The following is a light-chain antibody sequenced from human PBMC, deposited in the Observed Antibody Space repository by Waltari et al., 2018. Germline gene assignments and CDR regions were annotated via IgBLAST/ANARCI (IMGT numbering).Light chain of an antibody. CDR1: QTISNN. Sequence: EIVLTQSPSTLSVSPGERAILSCRASQTISNNLAWYQQRPGQPPRLLIYGASARAAAIPVRFSGSGSGTEFTLTISGLQLEDFAVYYCQHYHQWPPYTFGQGTKVE. CDR2: GAS. V-gene: IGKV3-15*01. J-gene: IGKJ2*01. CDR3: QHYHQWPPYT.